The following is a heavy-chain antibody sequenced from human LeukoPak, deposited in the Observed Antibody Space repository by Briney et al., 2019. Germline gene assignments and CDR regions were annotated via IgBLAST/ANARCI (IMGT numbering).Heavy chain of an antibody. CDR2: IYYSGST. V-gene: IGHV4-39*01. Sequence: SETLSLTCTVSGVSISSSSYYWGWIRQPPGKGLEWIGSIYYSGSTYYNPALKSRVTISVDTSKNQFSLKLSSVTAADTAVYYCARHHAIGGIVVVISNWFDPWGQGTLVTVSS. D-gene: IGHD3-22*01. J-gene: IGHJ5*02. CDR3: ARHHAIGGIVVVISNWFDP. CDR1: GVSISSSSYY.